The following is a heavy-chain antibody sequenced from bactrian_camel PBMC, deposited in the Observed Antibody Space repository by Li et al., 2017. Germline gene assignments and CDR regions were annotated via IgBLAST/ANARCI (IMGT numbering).Heavy chain of an antibody. CDR3: AARGGYTGSFLLPAKYDY. J-gene: IGHJ4*01. CDR2: INSRGGSA. D-gene: IGHD3*01. V-gene: IGHV3S40*01. CDR1: GFTFSSYA. Sequence: DVQLVESGGGLVQPGGSLRLSCAASGFTFSSYAMSWVRQAPGKGLEWVSAINSRGGSAYYADSVQGRFTISRDNAKNTVSLQMNKLNPEDTAMYYCAARGGYTGSFLLPAKYDYWGQGTQVTVS.